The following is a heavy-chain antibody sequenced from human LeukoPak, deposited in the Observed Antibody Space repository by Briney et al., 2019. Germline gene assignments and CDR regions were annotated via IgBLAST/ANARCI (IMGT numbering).Heavy chain of an antibody. J-gene: IGHJ6*03. D-gene: IGHD3-22*01. CDR2: ISAYNGNT. CDR1: GYTFTSYG. Sequence: ASVKVSCKASGYTFTSYGISWVRQAPGQGLEWMGWISAYNGNTNYAQKLQGRVTMTTDTSTSTAYMELRSLRSDDTAVYYCARSSEGRYYYDSSGYTYFYYYMDVWGKGTTVTISS. V-gene: IGHV1-18*01. CDR3: ARSSEGRYYYDSSGYTYFYYYMDV.